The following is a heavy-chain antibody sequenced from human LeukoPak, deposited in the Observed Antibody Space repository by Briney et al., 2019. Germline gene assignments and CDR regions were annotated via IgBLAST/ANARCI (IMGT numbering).Heavy chain of an antibody. D-gene: IGHD3-22*01. J-gene: IGHJ4*02. Sequence: SETLSLTCTVSGGSISSSSYYWGWIRQPPGKGLEWMGSIYYSGSTYYNPSLKSRVNISVDTSKNQFSLKLSSVTAADTAVYYCASTITYYYDSSGYAPMNYWGQGTLVTVSS. CDR2: IYYSGST. CDR1: GGSISSSSYY. V-gene: IGHV4-39*01. CDR3: ASTITYYYDSSGYAPMNY.